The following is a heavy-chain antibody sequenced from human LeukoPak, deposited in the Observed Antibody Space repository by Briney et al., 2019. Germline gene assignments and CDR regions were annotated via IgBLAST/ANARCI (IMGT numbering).Heavy chain of an antibody. CDR2: INPNSGGT. CDR3: AREGRSSGYYLDP. V-gene: IGHV1-2*02. CDR1: GYTFTSNY. D-gene: IGHD3-22*01. J-gene: IGHJ5*02. Sequence: ASVKVSCKAFGYTFTSNYMHWVRQAPGQGLEWMGWINPNSGGTNYAQKFQGRVTMTRDTSISTAYMELSRLRSDDTAVYYCAREGRSSGYYLDPWGQGTLVTVSS.